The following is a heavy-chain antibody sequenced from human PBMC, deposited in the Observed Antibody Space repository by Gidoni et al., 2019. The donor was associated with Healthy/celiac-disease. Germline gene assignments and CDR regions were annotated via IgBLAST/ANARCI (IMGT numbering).Heavy chain of an antibody. V-gene: IGHV3-23*01. Sequence: EVQLLESGGGLVQPGGSLRLSCAASGFTFSSYAMSWVRQAPGKGLEWVSAISGSGGSTYYADSVKGRFTISRDNSKNTLYLQMNSLRAEDTAVYYCAKVGPRGYSYGHWGSFDYWGQGTLVTVSS. CDR3: AKVGPRGYSYGHWGSFDY. J-gene: IGHJ4*02. CDR2: ISGSGGST. CDR1: GFTFSSYA. D-gene: IGHD5-18*01.